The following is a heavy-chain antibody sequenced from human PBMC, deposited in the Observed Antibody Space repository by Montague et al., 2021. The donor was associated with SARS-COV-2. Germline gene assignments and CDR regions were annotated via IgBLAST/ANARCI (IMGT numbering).Heavy chain of an antibody. CDR2: IYYTGET. J-gene: IGHJ4*02. CDR3: ARFWSGYVDK. V-gene: IGHV4-59*01. CDR1: GASIRSYY. D-gene: IGHD3-3*01. Sequence: SETLSLTCSLSGASIRSYYWSWIRLPPGKPLEWIGYIYYTGETTHNPSLKSRVTISVDTSRSQFSLRLTSVTAADTAVYFCARFWSGYVDKWSQGTLVTVSS.